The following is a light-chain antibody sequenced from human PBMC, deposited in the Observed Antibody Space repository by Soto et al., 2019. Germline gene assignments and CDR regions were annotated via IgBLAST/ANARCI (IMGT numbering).Light chain of an antibody. CDR1: SSDVGTYNY. V-gene: IGLV2-8*01. CDR2: EVN. J-gene: IGLJ2*01. CDR3: ISYAGSLNLV. Sequence: QSALTQPPSASGSPGQSVTISCTGTSSDVGTYNYVSWYQHHPGKAPKLMIYEVNKRPSGVPGRFSGSKSGNTASLTVSGLQSEDEGDYYCISYAGSLNLVFGGGTKLTVL.